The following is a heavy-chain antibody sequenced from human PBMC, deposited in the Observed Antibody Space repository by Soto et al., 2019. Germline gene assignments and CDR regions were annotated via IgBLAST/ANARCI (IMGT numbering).Heavy chain of an antibody. CDR2: IYYSGST. V-gene: IGHV4-39*01. D-gene: IGHD1-1*01. CDR3: ARGQYWTDVVSWFDP. CDR1: GGSISSSSYY. J-gene: IGHJ5*02. Sequence: QLQLQESGPGLVKPSETLSLTCTVSGGSISSSSYYWGWIRQPPGKGLEWIGSIYYSGSTYYNPSLKSRVTISVDTSQNQFSLKLSSVTAADTAVYYCARGQYWTDVVSWFDPWGQGTLVTVSS.